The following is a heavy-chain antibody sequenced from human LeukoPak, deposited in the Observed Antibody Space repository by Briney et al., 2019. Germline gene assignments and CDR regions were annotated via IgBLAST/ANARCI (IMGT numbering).Heavy chain of an antibody. CDR2: ISYDGSNK. CDR1: GFTFSSYA. V-gene: IGHV3-30*04. J-gene: IGHJ4*02. D-gene: IGHD3-10*01. CDR3: AKEGSALWFGELSYYFDY. Sequence: GGSLRLSCAASGFTFSSYAMHWVRQAPGKGLEWVAIISYDGSNKYYADSVKGRFTISRDNSKNTLYLQMNSLRGEDTAVYHCAKEGSALWFGELSYYFDYWGQGTLVTVSS.